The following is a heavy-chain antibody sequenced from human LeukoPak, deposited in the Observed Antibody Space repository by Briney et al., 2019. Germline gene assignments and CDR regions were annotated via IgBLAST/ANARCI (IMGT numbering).Heavy chain of an antibody. CDR3: ARVGDSGYCSSTSCYTDY. Sequence: GGSLRLSCAASGFTFCSYSMNWVRQAPGKGLEWVSSISSSSSYIYYADSVKGRFTISRDNAKNSLYLQMNSLRAEDTAVYYCARVGDSGYCSSTSCYTDYWGQGTLVTVSS. D-gene: IGHD2-2*02. CDR2: ISSSSSYI. CDR1: GFTFCSYS. J-gene: IGHJ4*02. V-gene: IGHV3-21*01.